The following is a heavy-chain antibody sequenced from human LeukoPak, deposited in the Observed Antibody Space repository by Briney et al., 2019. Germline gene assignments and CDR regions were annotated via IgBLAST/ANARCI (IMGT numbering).Heavy chain of an antibody. V-gene: IGHV3-23*01. Sequence: GGSLRLSCAASGFSFSSYAMSWVRQAPGKGLEWVSSISGSGGSTYYADSVKGRFTISRDNSKNTLYLQMNCLRAEDTALYYCAKGGGNLNHPNWGQGTLVTVSS. CDR1: GFSFSSYA. CDR2: ISGSGGST. D-gene: IGHD1-20*01. CDR3: AKGGGNLNHPN. J-gene: IGHJ4*02.